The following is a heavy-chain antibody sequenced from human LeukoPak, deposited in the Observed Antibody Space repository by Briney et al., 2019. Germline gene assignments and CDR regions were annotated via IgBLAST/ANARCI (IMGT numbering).Heavy chain of an antibody. CDR2: IYTSGST. Sequence: PSETLSLTCTVPGDPISSYYWSWMRQPPGKGLEWIGYIYTSGSTNYNPSLKSRVTISVDTSKDQFSLKLSSVTAADTAVYYCARHYYGAYYFVYWGQGTLVTVSS. J-gene: IGHJ4*02. CDR3: ARHYYGAYYFVY. CDR1: GDPISSYY. D-gene: IGHD4-17*01. V-gene: IGHV4-4*09.